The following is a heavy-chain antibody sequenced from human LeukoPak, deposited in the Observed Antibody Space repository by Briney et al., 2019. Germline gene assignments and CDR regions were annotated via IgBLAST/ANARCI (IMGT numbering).Heavy chain of an antibody. J-gene: IGHJ4*02. CDR3: ARSRTPYASYYFDD. CDR2: VIPVFGTS. D-gene: IGHD2-8*01. CDR1: GGTFSTYS. Sequence: ASVKVSCKASGGTFSTYSTSWVRQAPGHGLEWMGGVIPVFGTSVYAQKFQDRVTITADESTSTAYMELRSLRSDDTAVYYCARSRTPYASYYFDDWGQGTLVTVSS. V-gene: IGHV1-69*13.